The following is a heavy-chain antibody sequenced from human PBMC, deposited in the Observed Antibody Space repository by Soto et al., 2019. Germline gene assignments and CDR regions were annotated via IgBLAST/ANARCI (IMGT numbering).Heavy chain of an antibody. CDR3: VTGQEVGGPVFDA. V-gene: IGHV3-13*01. J-gene: IGHJ4*01. D-gene: IGHD2-15*01. Sequence: HWGTQATGKGLEWVATIGTLGDTYYPVSVKGRFTVSRENANSSVSLQMDSLRVGGTAVYFCVTGQEVGGPVFDAGGHGTPGSVAS. CDR2: IGTLGDT.